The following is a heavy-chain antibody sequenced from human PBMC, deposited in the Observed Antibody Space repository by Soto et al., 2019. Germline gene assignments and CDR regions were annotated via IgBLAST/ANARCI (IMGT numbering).Heavy chain of an antibody. D-gene: IGHD2-21*02. CDR3: AKTSRLLKYFDY. J-gene: IGHJ4*02. CDR2: ISWNSGNI. V-gene: IGHV3-9*01. Sequence: EVQLVESGGGLVQPGRSLRLSCAASGFTFDDYAMHWVRQAPGKGLEWVSGISWNSGNIVYADSVKGRFTTSRDNAKNSLYLQMNSLRAEDTAVYYCAKTSRLLKYFDYWGQGTLVPVSS. CDR1: GFTFDDYA.